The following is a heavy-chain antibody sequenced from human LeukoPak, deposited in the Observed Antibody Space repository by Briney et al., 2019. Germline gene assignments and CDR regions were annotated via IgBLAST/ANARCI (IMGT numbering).Heavy chain of an antibody. V-gene: IGHV4-34*01. J-gene: IGHJ4*02. CDR3: ARVRYSYVDY. CDR2: INHSGST. D-gene: IGHD5-18*01. CDR1: GGSFSGYY. Sequence: SETLSLTCAVYGGSFSGYYWSWIRQPPGKGLEWIGEINHSGSTNYNPSLKSRVTISVDTSKNQFSLKLSSVAAADTAVYYCARVRYSYVDYWGQGTLATVSS.